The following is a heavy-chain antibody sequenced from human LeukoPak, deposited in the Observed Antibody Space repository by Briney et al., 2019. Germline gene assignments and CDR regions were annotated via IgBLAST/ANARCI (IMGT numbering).Heavy chain of an antibody. V-gene: IGHV3-15*01. D-gene: IGHD1-14*01. CDR3: TYHAAFDP. CDR1: GFTFNNAW. CDR2: IKSKNVGGTT. J-gene: IGHJ5*02. Sequence: GGSLRLSCAASGFTFNNAWMNWVRQAPGKGLEWVGRIKSKNVGGTTDYAAPVKGRFTISRDDSKNTVYLQMNSLKIEDTAVYYCTYHAAFDPWGQGTLVTVS.